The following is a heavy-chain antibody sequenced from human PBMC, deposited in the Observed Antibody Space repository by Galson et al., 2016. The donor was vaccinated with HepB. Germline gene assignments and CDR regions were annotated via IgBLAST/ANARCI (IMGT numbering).Heavy chain of an antibody. CDR2: IYWDDDI. D-gene: IGHD4-17*01. Sequence: PALVKPTQTLTLTCTFSGFSLSTSGAGVGWIRQPPGKALEWLAPIYWDDDIRYSPSLKTRLTIIKDTSKNQVVLTMTNVVPVDTAAYYCARRPDYGDHFDHWGQGTLVTVSP. CDR3: ARRPDYGDHFDH. J-gene: IGHJ4*02. CDR1: GFSLSTSGAG. V-gene: IGHV2-5*02.